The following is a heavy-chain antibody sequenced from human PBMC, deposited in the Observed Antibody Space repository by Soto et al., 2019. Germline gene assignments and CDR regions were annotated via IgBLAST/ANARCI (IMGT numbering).Heavy chain of an antibody. Sequence: QITLKESGPTLVRPAQTLTLTCAFSGFSLTTYDMGVAWIRQPPGKALEWLAFIYWDDDKRYSPSLKDRLAISKDTSRNQVVLTITNMEPGDTATYFCAHAGDYDLLTFDHWGPGTLVTVSS. V-gene: IGHV2-5*02. J-gene: IGHJ4*02. CDR3: AHAGDYDLLTFDH. D-gene: IGHD4-17*01. CDR1: GFSLTTYDMG. CDR2: IYWDDDK.